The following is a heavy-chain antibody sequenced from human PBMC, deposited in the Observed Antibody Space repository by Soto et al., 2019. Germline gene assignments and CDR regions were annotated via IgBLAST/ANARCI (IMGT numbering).Heavy chain of an antibody. CDR2: INHSGST. CDR1: GGSFSGYY. D-gene: IGHD2-21*02. J-gene: IGHJ1*01. CDR3: ARGEVDPVVVTAIEYFQH. V-gene: IGHV4-34*01. Sequence: SETLSLTCAVYGGSFSGYYWSWIRQPPGKGLEWIGEINHSGSTNYNPSLKSQVTISVDTSKNQFSRKLSSVTAADTAVYYCARGEVDPVVVTAIEYFQHWGQGTLGTVSS.